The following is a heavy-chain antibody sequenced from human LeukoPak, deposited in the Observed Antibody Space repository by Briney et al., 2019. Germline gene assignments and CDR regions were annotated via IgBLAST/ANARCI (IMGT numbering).Heavy chain of an antibody. CDR2: INQDESKK. CDR3: ARDHAYRADY. V-gene: IGHV3-7*01. D-gene: IGHD2-2*01. Sequence: GGSLRLSCAASGFTFSNDGMFWVRQAPGKGLEWVGNINQDESKKYYADSVKGRFTISRDNAKNSLYLQMGSLTAEDTAIYYCARDHAYRADYWGQGTLVTVSS. J-gene: IGHJ4*02. CDR1: GFTFSNDG.